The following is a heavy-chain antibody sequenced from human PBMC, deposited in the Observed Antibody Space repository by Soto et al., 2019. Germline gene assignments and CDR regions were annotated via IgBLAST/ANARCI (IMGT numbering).Heavy chain of an antibody. V-gene: IGHV3-7*02. CDR3: ARMDKRAFDY. Sequence: EVQLVESGGGLVQPGGSLRLSCAASGFTFSSYWMSWVRQAPGKGLEWVANIKQDGSEKNYVDSVKGRFTIFRDNAKNSLYLQMNSLRAEDTAVYFCARMDKRAFDYWGQGTLVTVSS. J-gene: IGHJ4*02. CDR1: GFTFSSYW. CDR2: IKQDGSEK.